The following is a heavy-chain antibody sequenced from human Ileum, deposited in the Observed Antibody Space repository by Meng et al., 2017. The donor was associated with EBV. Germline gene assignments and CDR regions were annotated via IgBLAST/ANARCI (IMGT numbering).Heavy chain of an antibody. CDR3: ARNVPGTSAYYD. CDR1: GYSIRSTNW. CDR2: IYYSGST. Sequence: PKESGPGLGNPSAPRSPTCAVSGYSIRSTNWWGWIRQPPGKGLEWIGYIYYSGSTSYNPSLKSRVTMSVDTSKNQFSLNLNSVTAVDTAVYYCARNVPGTSAYYDWGQGTLVTVSS. D-gene: IGHD3-22*01. J-gene: IGHJ4*02. V-gene: IGHV4-28*01.